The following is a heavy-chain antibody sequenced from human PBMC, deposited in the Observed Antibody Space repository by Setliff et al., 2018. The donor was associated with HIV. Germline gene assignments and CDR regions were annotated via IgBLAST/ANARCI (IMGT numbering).Heavy chain of an antibody. J-gene: IGHJ4*02. V-gene: IGHV4-59*01. D-gene: IGHD1-1*01. CDR1: GGSISTYF. Sequence: PSETLSLTCTVSGGSISTYFWSWVRQTPGKGLEWIGYIYYTGSTSYNPSFRSRVTISVDTSKNQFSLVLDSVTVADTAVYYCARNSQKGIQPLLLASWGPGTLVTVSS. CDR3: ARNSQKGIQPLLLAS. CDR2: IYYTGST.